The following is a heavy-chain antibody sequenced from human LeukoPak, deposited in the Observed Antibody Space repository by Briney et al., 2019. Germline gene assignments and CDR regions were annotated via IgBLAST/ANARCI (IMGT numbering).Heavy chain of an antibody. D-gene: IGHD3-3*01. CDR1: GYTFTSYA. CDR3: ARDPVYDFRSGFLLVPNNYYYYGMDV. V-gene: IGHV7-4-1*02. J-gene: IGHJ6*02. CDR2: INTNTGNP. Sequence: ASVKVSCKASGYTFTSYAMNWVRQAPGQGLEWMGWINTNTGNPTYAQGFTGRFVFSLDTSVSTAYLQISSLKAEDTAVYYCARDPVYDFRSGFLLVPNNYYYYGMDVWGQGTTVTVSS.